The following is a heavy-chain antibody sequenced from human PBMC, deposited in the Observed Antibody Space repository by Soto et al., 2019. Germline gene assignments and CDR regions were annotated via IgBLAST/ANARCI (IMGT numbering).Heavy chain of an antibody. V-gene: IGHV1-69*12. J-gene: IGHJ5*02. D-gene: IGHD4-17*01. CDR1: GGTFSSYA. CDR3: ARGTGGDDYGRSVPNWFDP. Sequence: QVQLVQSGAEVKKPGSSVKVSCKASGGTFSSYAISWVRQAPGQGLEWMGGIIPIFGTANYAQKFQGRLTSTADESTSTAYMELSSLRPEDTAVYYCARGTGGDDYGRSVPNWFDPWGQGTLVAVS. CDR2: IIPIFGTA.